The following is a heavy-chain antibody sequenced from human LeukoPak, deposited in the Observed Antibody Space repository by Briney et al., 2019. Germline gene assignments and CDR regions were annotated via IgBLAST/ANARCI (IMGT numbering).Heavy chain of an antibody. Sequence: SETLSLTCTASGGSITNYYWSWIRQPPGKGLEWIGYLYYTGNTNYNPSLKSRVTISVDTSQNQFSLKLSSVTAADTAVYYCARDGYSYGFDYWGQGTLVTVSS. J-gene: IGHJ4*02. CDR2: LYYTGNT. D-gene: IGHD5-18*01. CDR3: ARDGYSYGFDY. CDR1: GGSITNYY. V-gene: IGHV4-59*12.